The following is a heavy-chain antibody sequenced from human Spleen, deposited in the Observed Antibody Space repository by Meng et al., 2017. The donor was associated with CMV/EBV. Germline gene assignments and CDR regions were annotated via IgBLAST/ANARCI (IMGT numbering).Heavy chain of an antibody. CDR1: AGSLGFSF. J-gene: IGHJ4*02. CDR3: VRGLGGYSNQGFNS. D-gene: IGHD5-18*01. V-gene: IGHV4-4*07. Sequence: QVHLTGRGPGRVKPSEPSSPLCPASAGSLGFSFWSWGRRPAGKGLEWIGRIYRSGGTNYNPSLESRVTMSVDTSKNQFSLKLTSVTAADTAMYYCVRGLGGYSNQGFNSWGQGTLVTVSS. CDR2: IYRSGGT.